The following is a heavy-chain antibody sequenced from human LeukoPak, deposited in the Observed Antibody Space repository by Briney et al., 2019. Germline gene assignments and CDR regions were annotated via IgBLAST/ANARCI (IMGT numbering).Heavy chain of an antibody. V-gene: IGHV4-61*02. CDR1: GGSIGSGSS. J-gene: IGHJ3*02. CDR2: IYTSGST. Sequence: SQTLSLALTLSGGSIGSGSSESGWIRPPGGRGLEWIGRIYTSGSTTYNPSLKSRVTISVDTSKNQFSLKLSSVAAADTAVYYCAREKSGWSGLDAFDMWGQGTMVTVSS. D-gene: IGHD6-13*01. CDR3: AREKSGWSGLDAFDM.